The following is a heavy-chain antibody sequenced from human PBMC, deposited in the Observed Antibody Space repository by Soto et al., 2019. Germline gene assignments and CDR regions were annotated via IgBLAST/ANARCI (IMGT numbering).Heavy chain of an antibody. CDR2: VYRNGNI. CDR3: ARGIGAADY. CDR1: GGSITNNNW. D-gene: IGHD1-26*01. J-gene: IGHJ4*02. Sequence: QVQLQESGPGLVKPSGTLSLTCGVSGGSITNNNWWSWVRQPPGKGLECIGEVYRNGNINYNPSLKSRATVSVDKSTNQFSLSLTSVTAAVTAVYYCARGIGAADYWGRGILVTVSS. V-gene: IGHV4-4*02.